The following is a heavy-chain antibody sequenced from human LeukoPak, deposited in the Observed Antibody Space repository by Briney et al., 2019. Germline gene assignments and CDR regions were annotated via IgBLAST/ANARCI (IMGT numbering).Heavy chain of an antibody. CDR1: GFTFSSHA. J-gene: IGHJ5*02. CDR3: AKGPYDYVWGSYRPETYNWFDP. CDR2: ISGSGGST. V-gene: IGHV3-23*01. Sequence: GGSLRLSCAASGFTFSSHAMIWVRQAPGKGLEWVSAISGSGGSTYYADSVKARFTISRDNSENTLYLQMNSLRAEDTAVYYCAKGPYDYVWGSYRPETYNWFDPWGQGTLVTVSS. D-gene: IGHD3-16*02.